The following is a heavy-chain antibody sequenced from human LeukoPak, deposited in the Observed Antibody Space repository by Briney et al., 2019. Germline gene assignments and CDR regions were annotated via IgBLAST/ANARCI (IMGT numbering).Heavy chain of an antibody. CDR2: INAGNGNT. Sequence: ASVKVSCKASGYTLTSYAMHWVRQAPGQRLEWMGWINAGNGNTKYSQKFQGRVTMTTDTSTSTAYMELRSLRSDDTAVYYCARGSSSSWYSQDNWFDPWGQGTLVTVSS. J-gene: IGHJ5*02. CDR3: ARGSSSSWYSQDNWFDP. D-gene: IGHD6-13*01. V-gene: IGHV1-3*01. CDR1: GYTLTSYA.